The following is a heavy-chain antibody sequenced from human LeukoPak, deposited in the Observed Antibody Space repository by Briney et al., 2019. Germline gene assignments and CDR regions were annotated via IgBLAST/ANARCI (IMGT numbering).Heavy chain of an antibody. CDR2: ITPNSGGT. CDR3: ARGSSGHDS. J-gene: IGHJ4*02. V-gene: IGHV1-2*06. D-gene: IGHD1-26*01. CDR1: GYSFTGYY. Sequence: ASVKVSCKASGYSFTGYYIHWVRQAPGQGLEWMGRITPNSGGTNYAQKFQGRVTMTRDTSITTAYMELTRLTSDDTAVYYCARGSSGHDSWGQGTPVTVSS.